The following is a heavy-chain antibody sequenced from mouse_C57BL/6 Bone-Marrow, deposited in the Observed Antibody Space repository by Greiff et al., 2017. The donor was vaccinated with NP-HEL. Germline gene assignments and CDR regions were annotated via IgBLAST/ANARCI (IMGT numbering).Heavy chain of an antibody. CDR2: FHPYNDDT. D-gene: IGHD3-2*02. Sequence: VKLQESGAELVKPGASVKMSCKASGYTFNTYPIEWMKQTNGKSLEWIGNFHPYNDDTKYNEKFKVKATLTVEKSSSTVYLERSRVPSDDSSVYYGARRGSGSPFAYWGQGTLVTVSA. CDR3: ARRGSGSPFAY. J-gene: IGHJ3*01. V-gene: IGHV1-47*01. CDR1: GYTFNTYP.